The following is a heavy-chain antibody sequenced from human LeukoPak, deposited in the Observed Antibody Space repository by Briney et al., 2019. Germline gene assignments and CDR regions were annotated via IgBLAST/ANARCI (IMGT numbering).Heavy chain of an antibody. CDR3: VTVAGRPASHIDV. J-gene: IGHJ6*03. V-gene: IGHV3-20*04. CDR2: VNWNGYST. D-gene: IGHD1-26*01. CDR1: GFNIHDYG. Sequence: GGTLRLSCAASGFNIHDYGMSWVRQAPGKGLEWVSGVNWNGYSTGYLDSVKGRFTAARDNAKHSLYLEVNSLRAEDTALYYCVTVAGRPASHIDVWGKGTTVSVSS.